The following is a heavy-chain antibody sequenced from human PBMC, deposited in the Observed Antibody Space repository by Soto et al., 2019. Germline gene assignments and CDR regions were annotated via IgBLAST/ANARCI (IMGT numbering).Heavy chain of an antibody. CDR3: AREEYSSSSVYYYYGMDV. D-gene: IGHD6-6*01. Sequence: PGGALQVSGSASGFTFSSYEMTWFRQAPGKGLEWVSYISSSGSTIYYADSVKGRFTISRDNAKNSLYLQMNSLRAEDTAVYYCAREEYSSSSVYYYYGMDVWGQGTTVTGSS. J-gene: IGHJ6*02. V-gene: IGHV3-48*03. CDR1: GFTFSSYE. CDR2: ISSSGSTI.